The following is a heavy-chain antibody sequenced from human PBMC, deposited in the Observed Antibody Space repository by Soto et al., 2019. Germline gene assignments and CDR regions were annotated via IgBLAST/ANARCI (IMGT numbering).Heavy chain of an antibody. D-gene: IGHD3-10*01. CDR1: GYSISSGYY. V-gene: IGHV4-38-2*02. Sequence: SETLSLTCTVSGYSISSGYYWGWIRQPPGKGLEWIGSIYHSGSTYYNPSLKSRVTISVDTSKNQFSLKLSSVTAADTAVYYCARGMVRGVIKDYWGQGTLVTVSS. J-gene: IGHJ4*02. CDR2: IYHSGST. CDR3: ARGMVRGVIKDY.